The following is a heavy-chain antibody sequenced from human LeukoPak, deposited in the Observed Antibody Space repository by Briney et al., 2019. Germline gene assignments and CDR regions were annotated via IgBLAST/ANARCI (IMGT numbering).Heavy chain of an antibody. CDR3: ARVALTIFGVAHFDY. CDR1: GYTFTSYG. CDR2: ISAYNGNT. V-gene: IGHV1-18*01. Sequence: VASVKVSCKASGYTFTSYGISWVRQAPGQGLEWMGWISAYNGNTNYAQKLQGRVTMTTDTSTSTAYMELRSLRSDDTAVYYCARVALTIFGVAHFDYWGQGTLVTVSS. J-gene: IGHJ4*02. D-gene: IGHD3-3*01.